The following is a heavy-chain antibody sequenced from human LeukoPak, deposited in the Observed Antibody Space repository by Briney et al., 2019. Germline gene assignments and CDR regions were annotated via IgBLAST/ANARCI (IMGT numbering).Heavy chain of an antibody. CDR1: GGSITRSSYY. V-gene: IGHV4-39*07. J-gene: IGHJ6*03. D-gene: IGHD6-13*01. CDR2: IYYSGIT. CDR3: ARDRHSSSWYYYYMDV. Sequence: SETLSLTCSVSGGSITRSSYYWGWIRQPPGKGLQWIGTIYYSGITYYSPSLESRVTMSVDTSKNQFSLKLSSVTAADTAVYYCARDRHSSSWYYYYMDVWGKGTTVTVSS.